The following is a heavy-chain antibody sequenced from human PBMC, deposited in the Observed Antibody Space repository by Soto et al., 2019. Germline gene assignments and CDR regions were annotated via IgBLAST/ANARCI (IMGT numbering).Heavy chain of an antibody. CDR2: IYYSVRA. J-gene: IGHJ6*02. CDR1: GGSISSGGYY. Sequence: PSETLFLTCTVSGGSISSGGYYWSWIRQHPGKGLEWIGYIYYSVRADYNPSLGSRVTISIDTSKNQFSLKLTSVTAADTAVYYCARGVGFGYYYYHRDLCGQGTTVTVS. CDR3: ARGVGFGYYYYHRDL. D-gene: IGHD3-10*01. V-gene: IGHV4-61*08.